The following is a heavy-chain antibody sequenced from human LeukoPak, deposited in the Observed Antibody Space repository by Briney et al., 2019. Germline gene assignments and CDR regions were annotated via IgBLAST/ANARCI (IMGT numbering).Heavy chain of an antibody. D-gene: IGHD6-13*01. CDR3: ATGIATARVDF. V-gene: IGHV4-61*01. Sequence: PSETLSLTRTVSGGPASTGTYYMGWIRQPPGKGLEWVGYIYYGGSTNYNPSLTSRVTISIDTPKNQCSLRLTSVTAADTAVYFCATGIATARVDFWGHGTLVTVSS. CDR1: GGPASTGTYY. CDR2: IYYGGST. J-gene: IGHJ4*01.